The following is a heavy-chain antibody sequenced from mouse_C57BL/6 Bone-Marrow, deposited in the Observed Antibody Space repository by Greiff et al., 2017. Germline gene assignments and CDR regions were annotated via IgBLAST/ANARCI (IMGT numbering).Heavy chain of an antibody. J-gene: IGHJ2*01. D-gene: IGHD2-14*01. V-gene: IGHV1-78*01. CDR2: IYPRDGST. Sequence: VQLQQSDAELVKPGASVKISCKVSGYTFTDHTIHWMKQRPEQGLEWIGHIYPRDGSTKYNEKFKGKATLTADKSSSTAYMQLNSRTSDEAAVYVCARWGYGSLVLFDDWGQGTTLTVSS. CDR3: ARWGYGSLVLFDD. CDR1: GYTFTDHT.